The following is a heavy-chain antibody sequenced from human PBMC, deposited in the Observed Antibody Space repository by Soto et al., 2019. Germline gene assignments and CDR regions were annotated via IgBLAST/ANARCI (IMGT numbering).Heavy chain of an antibody. CDR2: MFASGSS. J-gene: IGHJ4*02. Sequence: QVQLQESGPGLVKPSETLSLTCAVSGDSISSPNWWSWYRQTPGKGLELIGEMFASGSSNYNPSLNGRVTISLDTSNNHFSLKLTSLTAADTAIYYCAREGFDPRPDYWGQGIPVTVSS. V-gene: IGHV4-4*02. CDR3: AREGFDPRPDY. CDR1: GDSISSPNW.